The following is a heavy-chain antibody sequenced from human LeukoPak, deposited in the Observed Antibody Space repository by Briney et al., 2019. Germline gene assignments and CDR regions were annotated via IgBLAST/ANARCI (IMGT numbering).Heavy chain of an antibody. J-gene: IGHJ4*02. D-gene: IGHD2-2*01. Sequence: PGGSLRLSCVVSGIMFNTYQMTWVRQAPGKGLEWVSYISDTGSINNADSVKGRFNIPRDNSKNSLYLQMNSLRVEDTAVYYCASASSHGFEYWGQGTLVTVSS. CDR1: GIMFNTYQ. CDR2: ISDTGSI. CDR3: ASASSHGFEY. V-gene: IGHV3-48*03.